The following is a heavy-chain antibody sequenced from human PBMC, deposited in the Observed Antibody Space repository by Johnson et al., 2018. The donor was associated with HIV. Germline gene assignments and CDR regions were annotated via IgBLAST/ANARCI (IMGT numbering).Heavy chain of an antibody. J-gene: IGHJ3*02. Sequence: QVKLVESGGGVVQPGRSLRLSCAASGFTFSSYAMSWVRQAPGKGLEWVAVISYDGSNKYYADSVKGRFTISRDNSKNTLYLQMNSLRAEDTAFYYCARVYVVSHSDFWSGYYNPFDIWGQGTMVTVSS. V-gene: IGHV3-30*04. CDR1: GFTFSSYA. CDR2: ISYDGSNK. D-gene: IGHD3-3*01. CDR3: ARVYVVSHSDFWSGYYNPFDI.